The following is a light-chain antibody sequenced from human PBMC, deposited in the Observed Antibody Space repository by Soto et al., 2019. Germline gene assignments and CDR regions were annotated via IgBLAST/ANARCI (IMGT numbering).Light chain of an antibody. CDR1: QGISSY. CDR2: AAS. CDR3: HQLNSYPLT. Sequence: DIQLTQSPSFLSASVGDRVTITCRASQGISSYLAWYQLKPGKVPKVLIYAASTLQSGVPSRFSGSGYGTEFTLTISSLQPEDFATYYCHQLNSYPLTFGGGTTVEI. V-gene: IGKV1-9*01. J-gene: IGKJ4*01.